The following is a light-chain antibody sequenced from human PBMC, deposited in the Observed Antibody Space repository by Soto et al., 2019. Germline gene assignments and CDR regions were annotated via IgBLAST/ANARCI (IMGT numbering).Light chain of an antibody. CDR2: EGS. CDR1: SSDVGSYNL. V-gene: IGLV2-23*01. CDR3: CSYAGSLHVV. J-gene: IGLJ2*01. Sequence: QSALTQPASVSGSPGQSITISCTGTSSDVGSYNLVSWYQQHPGKAPKLMIYEGSKRPSGVSNRFSGSKSGNTASLTISGLQAEDEADYYCCSYAGSLHVVFGGGTKLTV.